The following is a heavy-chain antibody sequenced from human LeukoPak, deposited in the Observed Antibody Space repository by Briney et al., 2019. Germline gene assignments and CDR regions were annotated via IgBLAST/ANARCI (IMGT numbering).Heavy chain of an antibody. CDR2: IRYDGSNK. CDR3: AKSGYRWLSTYFDY. J-gene: IGHJ4*02. D-gene: IGHD5-24*01. CDR1: GFTFSSYG. V-gene: IGHV3-30*02. Sequence: PGGSLRLSCAASGFTFSSYGMHWVRQAPGKGLEWVAFIRYDGSNKYYADSVKGRFTISRDNSKNTLYLQMNSLRAEDTAVYYCAKSGYRWLSTYFDYWGQGTLVTVSS.